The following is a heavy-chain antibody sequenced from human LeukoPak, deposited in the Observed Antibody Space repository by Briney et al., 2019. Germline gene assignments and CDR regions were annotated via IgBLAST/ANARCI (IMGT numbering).Heavy chain of an antibody. CDR3: AKVRGVYCSSPACYYYDS. Sequence: GGSLRLSCAASGFTFSSYWMSWVRQAPGKGLEWVAGVSPSGGRTLYADSVEGRFTISRDNSNDIVYLQLSSLRAEDSALYYCAKVRGVYCSSPACYYYDSWGQGTPVTVSS. J-gene: IGHJ4*02. V-gene: IGHV3-23*01. CDR1: GFTFSSYW. CDR2: VSPSGGRT. D-gene: IGHD2-2*01.